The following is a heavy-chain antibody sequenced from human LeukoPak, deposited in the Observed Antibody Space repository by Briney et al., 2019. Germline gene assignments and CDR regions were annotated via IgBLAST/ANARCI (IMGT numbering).Heavy chain of an antibody. J-gene: IGHJ6*02. Sequence: GGSLRLSCAASGFIFRNYRMHWVRQVPGKGLLWVSRINSDGSATIYADSVRGRFTISRDNAKNTLYLQMSGLRVEDTAVYHCASDSPYYGMDVWGQGTTVTVSS. V-gene: IGHV3-74*01. CDR2: INSDGSAT. CDR3: ASDSPYYGMDV. CDR1: GFIFRNYR.